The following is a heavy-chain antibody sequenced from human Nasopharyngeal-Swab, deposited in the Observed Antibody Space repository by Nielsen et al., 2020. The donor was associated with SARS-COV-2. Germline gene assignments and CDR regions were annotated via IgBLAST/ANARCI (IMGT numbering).Heavy chain of an antibody. D-gene: IGHD6-6*01. CDR2: INAGNGNT. CDR3: ARDGYSSSSVYYYYYYGMDV. Sequence: WVRQASGPRLEWMGWINAGNGNTKYSQKLQGRVTMTTDTSTSTAYMELRSLRSDDTAVYYCARDGYSSSSVYYYYYYGMDVWGQGTTVTVSS. V-gene: IGHV1-18*01. J-gene: IGHJ6*02.